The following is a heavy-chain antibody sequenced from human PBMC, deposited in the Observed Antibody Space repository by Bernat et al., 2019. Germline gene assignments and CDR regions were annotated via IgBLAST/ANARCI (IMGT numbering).Heavy chain of an antibody. CDR2: INHSGST. Sequence: QVQLQQWGAGLLKPSETLSLTCAVYGGSFSGYYWSWIRQPPGKGLEWIGEINHSGSTNYNPSLKSRVTISVDTSKNQFSLKLSSVTAADTAVYYCARDTIMTTVTTVEFDYWGQGTLVTVSS. J-gene: IGHJ4*02. V-gene: IGHV4-34*01. CDR3: ARDTIMTTVTTVEFDY. D-gene: IGHD4-17*01. CDR1: GGSFSGYY.